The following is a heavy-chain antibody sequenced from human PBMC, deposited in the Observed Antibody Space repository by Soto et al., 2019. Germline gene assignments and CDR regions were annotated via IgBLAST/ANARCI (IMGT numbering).Heavy chain of an antibody. V-gene: IGHV1-69*06. J-gene: IGHJ3*02. CDR1: GGTFSSYA. D-gene: IGHD1-26*01. CDR3: ARGSGMGAPDGSFDI. Sequence: SVKVSCKASGGTFSSYALRWVRQAPGQGLEWMGVLIPIFGTANYAQKFQGRVTITADKSTSTAYMELSSLRSEDTAVYYCARGSGMGAPDGSFDIWGQGTMVTVSS. CDR2: LIPIFGTA.